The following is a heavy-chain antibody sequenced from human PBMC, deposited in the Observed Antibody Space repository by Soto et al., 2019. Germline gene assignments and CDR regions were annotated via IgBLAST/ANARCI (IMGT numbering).Heavy chain of an antibody. D-gene: IGHD1-26*01. V-gene: IGHV4-39*01. J-gene: IGHJ3*02. CDR2: IKYSGTT. CDR1: CSSISRSNCH. CDR3: ARHGITGSYYDAFDI. Sequence: SATLSLTCTIGCSSISRSNCHWRWAGQAPGKGLEWIASIKYSGTTFYNPSLKSRVTLSVDTSENQFALKLSSVTAAETAVYYCARHGITGSYYDAFDIWGQGTMVT.